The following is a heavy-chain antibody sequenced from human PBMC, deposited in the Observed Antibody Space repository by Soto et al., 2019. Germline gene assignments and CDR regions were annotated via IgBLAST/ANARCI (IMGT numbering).Heavy chain of an antibody. CDR3: ARPDGYSHYMDI. V-gene: IGHV4-59*08. D-gene: IGHD2-21*01. Sequence: QVQLQETGPGLVKASETLSLTCSVSGGSINSYYWSWIRQPPGKGLEWVGYIYYTGSTNYNPSLKSRVTISVDTSKKHFSLKLASVTAADTAEYYCARPDGYSHYMDIWGKGTTVTVSS. J-gene: IGHJ6*03. CDR1: GGSINSYY. CDR2: IYYTGST.